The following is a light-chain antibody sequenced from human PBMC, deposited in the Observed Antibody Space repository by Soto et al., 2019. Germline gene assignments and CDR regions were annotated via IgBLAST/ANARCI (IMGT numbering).Light chain of an antibody. CDR2: GNN. Sequence: QSVLTQPPSVSGAPGQRVTISCTGSSSNIGARYDVHWYQQLPGTAPKLLIYGNNNQPSGVPDRFSGSKSGTSASLAITGLQAEDEADYYCQSYDSSLSGSVFGGGTKVTVL. CDR3: QSYDSSLSGSV. CDR1: SSNIGARYD. V-gene: IGLV1-40*01. J-gene: IGLJ2*01.